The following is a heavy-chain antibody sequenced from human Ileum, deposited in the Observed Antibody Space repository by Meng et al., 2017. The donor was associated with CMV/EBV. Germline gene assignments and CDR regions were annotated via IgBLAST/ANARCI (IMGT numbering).Heavy chain of an antibody. CDR2: IPHGGAT. Sequence: GSLRLSWAVHGGSFTGSYWSWLRQAPGKGLEWIGKIPHGGATNYNQSLRGRVSMSVDTSDNHFSLRLTSVTAADTAVYYCATGGVDPSQCCMDVWGQGTTVTVSS. V-gene: IGHV4-34*01. CDR1: GGSFTGSY. J-gene: IGHJ6*02. CDR3: ATGGVDPSQCCMDV. D-gene: IGHD5-12*01.